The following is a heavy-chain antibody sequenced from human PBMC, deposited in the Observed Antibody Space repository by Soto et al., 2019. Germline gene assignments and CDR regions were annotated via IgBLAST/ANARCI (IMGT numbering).Heavy chain of an antibody. CDR1: TDSSSFTNSY. J-gene: IGHJ4*02. V-gene: IGHV4-39*01. Sequence: SETLSLTCTVSTDSSSFTNSYWGWIRQPPGKGLQWIGSSSYNGGTFYNPSLKGRVGVSVDTSKNQSSLQVTSVTNTDTDVYFCARHPIEVVWRGFDFWGQGSTVTVSS. CDR2: SSYNGGT. D-gene: IGHD1-1*01. CDR3: ARHPIEVVWRGFDF.